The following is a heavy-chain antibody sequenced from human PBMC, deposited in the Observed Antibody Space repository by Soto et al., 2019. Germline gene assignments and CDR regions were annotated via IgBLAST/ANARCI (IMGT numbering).Heavy chain of an antibody. CDR2: INHSGST. D-gene: IGHD3-22*01. Sequence: PSETLSLTCAVYGGSFSGYYWSWIRQPPGKGLEWIGEINHSGSTNYNPSLKSRVTLSVDTSKNQFSLKLSSVTAADTAVYYCARDYYDSSGRPTIDYWGQGTLVTVSS. V-gene: IGHV4-34*01. CDR1: GGSFSGYY. J-gene: IGHJ4*02. CDR3: ARDYYDSSGRPTIDY.